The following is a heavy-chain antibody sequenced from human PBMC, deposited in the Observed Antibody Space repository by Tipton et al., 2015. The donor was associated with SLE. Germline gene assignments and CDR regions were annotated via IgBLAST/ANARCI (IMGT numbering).Heavy chain of an antibody. D-gene: IGHD3-22*01. CDR3: ARAGVIAFSYYFDY. Sequence: TLSLTCTVSGGSISSYYWSWIRQPPGKGLEWIGYIYYSGGTNYNPPPKSRVTISVDTSKNQFSLKLSSVTAADTAVYYCARAGVIAFSYYFDYWGQGTLVTVSS. J-gene: IGHJ4*02. V-gene: IGHV4-59*01. CDR1: GGSISSYY. CDR2: IYYSGGT.